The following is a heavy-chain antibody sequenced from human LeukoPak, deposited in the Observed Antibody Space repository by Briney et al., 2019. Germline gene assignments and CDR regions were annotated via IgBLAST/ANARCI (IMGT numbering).Heavy chain of an antibody. CDR3: ARRKVPATYYYDSSGYSLGNFDY. CDR1: GYTFTGYY. V-gene: IGHV1-2*02. CDR2: INPNSGGT. Sequence: ASVKVSCKASGYTFTGYYMHWVRQAPGQGLEWMGWINPNSGGTNYAQKFQGRVTMTRDTSISTAYMELSRLRSDDTAVYYCARRKVPATYYYDSSGYSLGNFDYWGQGTLVTVSS. J-gene: IGHJ4*02. D-gene: IGHD3-22*01.